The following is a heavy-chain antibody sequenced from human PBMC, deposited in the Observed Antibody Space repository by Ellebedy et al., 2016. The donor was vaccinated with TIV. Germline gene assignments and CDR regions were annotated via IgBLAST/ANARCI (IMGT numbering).Heavy chain of an antibody. Sequence: GESLKISCKGSGYSFTSYWIGWVRQMPGKGLEWMGIIYPGDSDTRYSPSFQGQVTISADKSISTAYLQWSSLKASDTAMYYCARLSYYGDYVRYYYYGMDVWGQGTTVTVSS. V-gene: IGHV5-51*01. J-gene: IGHJ6*02. CDR2: IYPGDSDT. CDR3: ARLSYYGDYVRYYYYGMDV. D-gene: IGHD4-17*01. CDR1: GYSFTSYW.